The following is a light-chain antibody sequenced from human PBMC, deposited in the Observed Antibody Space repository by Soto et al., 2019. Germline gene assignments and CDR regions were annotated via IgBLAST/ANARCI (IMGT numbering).Light chain of an antibody. CDR2: DTS. CDR1: QSVNNNY. CDR3: QQYGSSQFT. Sequence: EIVLMQSPDTLSLSPGEGATLSCRASQSVNNNYLAWYQQRPGQAPTVLIFDTSRRATGVPDRFSGSGSGTDFTLRISRVEPDDFAVYYCQQYGSSQFTFGPGTKVNIK. J-gene: IGKJ3*01. V-gene: IGKV3-20*01.